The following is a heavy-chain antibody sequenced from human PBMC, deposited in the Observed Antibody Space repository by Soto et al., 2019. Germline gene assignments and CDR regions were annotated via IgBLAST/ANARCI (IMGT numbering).Heavy chain of an antibody. CDR2: IIPMLGVT. Sequence: QVQLVQSGAEVKKPGSSVKVSCKASGGTFSSYTVSWVRQAPGQGLEWMGRIIPMLGVTRYAQKFQDKITITAETSTRAVYMELSSLTYDDTAVYYCARSTPTVSGAFFEDFPSWGQGTLVTVSS. CDR1: GGTFSSYT. CDR3: ARSTPTVSGAFFEDFPS. V-gene: IGHV1-69*02. J-gene: IGHJ1*01. D-gene: IGHD6-19*01.